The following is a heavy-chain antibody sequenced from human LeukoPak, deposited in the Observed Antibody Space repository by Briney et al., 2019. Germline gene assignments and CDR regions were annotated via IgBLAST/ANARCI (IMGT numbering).Heavy chain of an antibody. V-gene: IGHV3-30*18. CDR2: ISYDGSNK. CDR1: GFTFSSYG. Sequence: GGSLRLSCAASGFTFSSYGMHWVRQAPGKGLEWVAVISYDGSNKYYADSVKGRFTISRDNSKNTLYLQMNSLRAEDTAVYYCAKDQGSYGPDCWGQGTLVTVSS. J-gene: IGHJ4*02. CDR3: AKDQGSYGPDC. D-gene: IGHD5-18*01.